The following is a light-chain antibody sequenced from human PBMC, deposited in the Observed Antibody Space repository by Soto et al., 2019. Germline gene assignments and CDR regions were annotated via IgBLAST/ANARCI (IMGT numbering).Light chain of an antibody. CDR1: STDFVSYNR. J-gene: IGLJ1*01. CDR3: SLYTSENTYV. CDR2: EAS. V-gene: IGLV2-18*01. Sequence: LTQPPSVSGSPGQSVTISCTGTSTDFVSYNRVSWYQQPPGTAPKLIIYEASNRPSGVPDRFSGSKSGNTASLTISGLQAAEEADYYCSLYTSENTYVFGTGTKVTVL.